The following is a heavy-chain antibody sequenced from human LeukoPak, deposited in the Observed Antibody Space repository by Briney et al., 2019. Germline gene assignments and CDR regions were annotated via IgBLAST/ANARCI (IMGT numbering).Heavy chain of an antibody. CDR2: IHTGGGT. CDR3: ARYCSSSSCYSDAFDY. Sequence: SQTLSLTCTVSGGSGGSVSSGSYSWSWIRQPAGKGLEWIGRIHTGGGTKYNPSLKSRLTISRDTSKNQFSLKLTSVTAADTAVYYCARYCSSSSCYSDAFDYWGPGSLVTVSS. D-gene: IGHD2-2*01. V-gene: IGHV4-61*02. CDR1: GGSGGSVSSGSYS. J-gene: IGHJ4*02.